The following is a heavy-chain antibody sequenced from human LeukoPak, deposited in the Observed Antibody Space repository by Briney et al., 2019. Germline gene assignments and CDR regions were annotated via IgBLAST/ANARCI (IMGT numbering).Heavy chain of an antibody. D-gene: IGHD2-2*02. Sequence: GGSLRLSCAASGFTFSSYAMSWVRQAPGKGLEWVAVISYDGSNKYYADSVKGRFTISRDNSKNTLYLQMNSLRAEDTAVYYCAKGSFDQAIGRRYYYYGMDVWGQGTTVTVSS. CDR3: AKGSFDQAIGRRYYYYGMDV. CDR1: GFTFSSYA. J-gene: IGHJ6*02. V-gene: IGHV3-30*18. CDR2: ISYDGSNK.